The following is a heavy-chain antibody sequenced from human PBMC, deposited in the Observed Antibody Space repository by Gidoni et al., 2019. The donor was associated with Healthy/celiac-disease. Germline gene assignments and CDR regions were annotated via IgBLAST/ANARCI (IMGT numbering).Heavy chain of an antibody. CDR1: GFPFSDYY. D-gene: IGHD2-2*01. J-gene: IGHJ5*02. V-gene: IGHV3-11*01. CDR2: ISSSGSTI. CDR3: ARDSSRAAQRARNWFDP. Sequence: QVQLVESGGGLVKPGGSLRLSCAASGFPFSDYYMSCIRQAPGTGLEWVSYISSSGSTIYYADSVKGRFTISRDNAKNSLYLQMNSLRAEDTAVYYCARDSSRAAQRARNWFDPWGQGTLVTVSS.